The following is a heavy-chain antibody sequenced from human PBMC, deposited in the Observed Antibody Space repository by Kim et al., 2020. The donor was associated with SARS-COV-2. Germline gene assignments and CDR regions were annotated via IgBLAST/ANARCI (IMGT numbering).Heavy chain of an antibody. D-gene: IGHD6-13*01. J-gene: IGHJ4*02. Sequence: GGSLRLSCAASGFTFSSYAMSWVRQAPGKGLEWVSAISGSGGSTYYADSVKGRFTISRDNSKNTLYLQMNSLRAEDTAVYYCATSSWGDGEFDYWGQGTLVTVSS. V-gene: IGHV3-23*01. CDR1: GFTFSSYA. CDR2: ISGSGGST. CDR3: ATSSWGDGEFDY.